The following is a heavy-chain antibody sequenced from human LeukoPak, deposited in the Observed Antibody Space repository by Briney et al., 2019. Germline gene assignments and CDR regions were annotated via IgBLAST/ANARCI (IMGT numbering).Heavy chain of an antibody. Sequence: GGSLRLSCAASGFNFSSYWMHWVRQAPGEGLVWVSRIHTDGSSTSYADSVKGRFTISRDNAKNTLYLQMNSLRAEDTAVYYCARGGSTSCYGWGQGTLVTVSS. CDR3: ARGGSTSCYG. V-gene: IGHV3-74*01. CDR2: IHTDGSST. J-gene: IGHJ4*02. CDR1: GFNFSSYW. D-gene: IGHD2/OR15-2a*01.